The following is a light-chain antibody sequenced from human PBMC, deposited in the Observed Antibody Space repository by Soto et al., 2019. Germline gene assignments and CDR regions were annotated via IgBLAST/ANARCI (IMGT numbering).Light chain of an antibody. CDR2: DAY. Sequence: EVMLTQSPATLSLSPGERATLSCRASQSLSSNFLAWYQQKPGQPPRLLIYDAYNRATGIPPRFSGSGSGTDFTLTISSLEPEDSAVYYCQQRHMWPITFGQGTRLEIK. CDR1: QSLSSN. J-gene: IGKJ5*01. CDR3: QQRHMWPIT. V-gene: IGKV3-11*01.